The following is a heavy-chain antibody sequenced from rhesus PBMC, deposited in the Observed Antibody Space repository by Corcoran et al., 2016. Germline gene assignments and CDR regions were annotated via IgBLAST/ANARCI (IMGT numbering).Heavy chain of an antibody. D-gene: IGHD6-25*01. CDR2: IYGNGSST. CDR3: ASGAAAGYY. CDR1: GGSISSSY. J-gene: IGHJ4*01. Sequence: QLQLQESGPGLVKPSETLSVTCAVSGGSISSSYWSWIRQAPGKGLEWIGYIYGNGSSTTYNPSLKSRVTLSVDTSKNQLSLKLSSVTAADTAVYYCASGAAAGYYWGQGVLVTVSS. V-gene: IGHV4-169*02.